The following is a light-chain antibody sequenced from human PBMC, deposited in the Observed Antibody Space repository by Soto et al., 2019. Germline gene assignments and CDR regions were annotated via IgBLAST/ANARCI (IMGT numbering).Light chain of an antibody. CDR2: EVY. Sequence: QSALTQPPSASGSPGRSVTISCTGTSSDVGGYNFVSWYQQHPGKAPKLLVYEVYKRPSGVPDRFSGSKSGNRASLTVSGLQAEDEADYYCTSYTSRNDFVVFGGGTKLTV. J-gene: IGLJ2*01. CDR1: SSDVGGYNF. V-gene: IGLV2-8*01. CDR3: TSYTSRNDFVV.